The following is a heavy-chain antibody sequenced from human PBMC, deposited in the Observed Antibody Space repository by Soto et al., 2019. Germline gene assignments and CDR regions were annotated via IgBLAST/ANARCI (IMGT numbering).Heavy chain of an antibody. CDR1: SGPSSSHN. J-gene: IGHJ6*02. V-gene: IGHV4-59*08. CDR3: VRQGIGNLHGLVDV. D-gene: IGHD1-1*01. Sequence: QVQLQQSGPGLVKPSETLSLTCTVSSGPSSSHNWGWIRQSPGRGLEWIGYVYNTGGTSYNPSLKRRATISADTSANHISLTLSSVTAADTAIYYCVRQGIGNLHGLVDVWGQGTTVSVSS. CDR2: VYNTGGT.